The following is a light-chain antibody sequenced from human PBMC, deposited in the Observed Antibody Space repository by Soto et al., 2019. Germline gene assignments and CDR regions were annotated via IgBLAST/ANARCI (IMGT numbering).Light chain of an antibody. CDR2: WAS. Sequence: DIVMTQSPDSLAVSLGERATINCKSSQSVLYISNNKNYLAWYQQKPGQPPKLLIYWASTRESGVPDRFSGSGSGTDFTLTISSLQAEDVAVYYCQQYYSTTFTFGPGTKVDI. V-gene: IGKV4-1*01. CDR1: QSVLYISNNKNY. CDR3: QQYYSTTFT. J-gene: IGKJ3*01.